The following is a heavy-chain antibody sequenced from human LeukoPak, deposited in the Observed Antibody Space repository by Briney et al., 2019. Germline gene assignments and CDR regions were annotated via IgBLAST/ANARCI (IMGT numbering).Heavy chain of an antibody. CDR3: AKDYYEYSGCDY. D-gene: IGHD5-12*01. CDR1: GFTFSSYA. J-gene: IGHJ4*02. Sequence: GGSLRLSCAASGFTFSSYAMSWVRQAPGKGLEWVPGISGSGVRTYYADSVKGRFTISRDNSKNTLYLQMNSLRAEDTAVYFCAKDYYEYSGCDYWGQGTLVTVSS. V-gene: IGHV3-23*01. CDR2: ISGSGVRT.